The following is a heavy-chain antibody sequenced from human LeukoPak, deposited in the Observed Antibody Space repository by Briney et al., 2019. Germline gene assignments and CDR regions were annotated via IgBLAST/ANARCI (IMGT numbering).Heavy chain of an antibody. CDR1: GGSISSYY. J-gene: IGHJ5*02. Sequence: KASETLSLTCTVSGGSISSYYWSWIRQPPGKGLEYIGYISYSGSTNYNPSLKNRVTISVDTSKNQFSLKLSSVTAADTAVYYCARGGNYWPQWWFDPWGRGTLVSVSS. D-gene: IGHD1-26*01. CDR3: ARGGNYWPQWWFDP. CDR2: ISYSGST. V-gene: IGHV4-59*01.